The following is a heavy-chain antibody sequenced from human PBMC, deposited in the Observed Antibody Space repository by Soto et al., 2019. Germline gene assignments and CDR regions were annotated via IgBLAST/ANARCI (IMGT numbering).Heavy chain of an antibody. Sequence: GLSLKISCTASGYSFTSYWIGWVRQMHEKGLEWMGRIDFSDSYTNYSPSSQGLVTISADKSISTAYLQWSSLKASDTAMYYCASRLRYCSSTSWYYYYGMDVCGQATTVSVSS. V-gene: IGHV5-10-1*01. CDR2: IDFSDSYT. CDR1: GYSFTSYW. CDR3: ASRLRYCSSTSWYYYYGMDV. D-gene: IGHD2-2*01. J-gene: IGHJ6*02.